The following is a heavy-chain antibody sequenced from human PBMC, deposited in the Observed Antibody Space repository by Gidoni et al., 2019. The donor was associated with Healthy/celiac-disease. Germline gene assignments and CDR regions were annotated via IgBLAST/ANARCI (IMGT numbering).Heavy chain of an antibody. V-gene: IGHV3-23*01. CDR2: ISGSCGST. CDR3: ARGGITMVRGAANLDY. J-gene: IGHJ4*02. CDR1: GFRFGSDA. Sequence: EVQLLESGGGLVSPGGPLRLSWAASGFRFGSDAMSWVRQAPGQGLEWVATISGSCGSTYYADSVKGLFTISRDNSKNTLYLQMNSLRAEDTAVYSCARGGITMVRGAANLDYWGQGTLVTVSS. D-gene: IGHD3-10*01.